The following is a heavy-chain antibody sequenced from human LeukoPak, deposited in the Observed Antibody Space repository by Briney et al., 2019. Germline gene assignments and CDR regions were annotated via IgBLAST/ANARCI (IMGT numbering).Heavy chain of an antibody. Sequence: GASVKVSCKASGYTFTGYYMHWVRQAPGQGLEWMGWISAYNGNTNYAQKLQGRVTMTTDTSTSTAYMELRSLRSDDTAVYYCATDSGSLVWGQGTLVTVSS. CDR2: ISAYNGNT. D-gene: IGHD1-26*01. CDR1: GYTFTGYY. CDR3: ATDSGSLV. V-gene: IGHV1-18*04. J-gene: IGHJ4*02.